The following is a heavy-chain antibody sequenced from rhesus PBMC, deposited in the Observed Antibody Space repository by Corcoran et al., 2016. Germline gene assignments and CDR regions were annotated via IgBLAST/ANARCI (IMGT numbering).Heavy chain of an antibody. CDR2: ISIGGVT. CDR1: GFTFSSYN. D-gene: IGHD6-37*01. Sequence: VQLVESGGALVQPGASLRLSCAASGFTFSSYNMHWVRQAPGKGVEWVSGISIGGVTYYPDSVKGRFTISRDNAKNSLYLQMNSLTSEDTALYYCVRDRAVAGLDCWGQGALVTVSS. CDR3: VRDRAVAGLDC. J-gene: IGHJ4*01. V-gene: IGHV3-132*01.